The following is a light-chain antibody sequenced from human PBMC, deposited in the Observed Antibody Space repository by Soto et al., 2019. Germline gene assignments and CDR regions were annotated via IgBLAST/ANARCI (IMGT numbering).Light chain of an antibody. Sequence: EIVLTQSPGTLSLSPGERATLSCRASQSFSSNYLAWYQQKPGQAPRLLIYGATFRATGVPDRFSGSGSGTDFTLTISRLEPEDFALYYCQQYDNLPTAFGGGTKVDSK. V-gene: IGKV3-20*01. CDR1: QSFSSNY. CDR2: GAT. J-gene: IGKJ4*01. CDR3: QQYDNLPTA.